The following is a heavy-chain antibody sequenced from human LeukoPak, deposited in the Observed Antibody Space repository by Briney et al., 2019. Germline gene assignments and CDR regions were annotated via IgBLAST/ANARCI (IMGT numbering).Heavy chain of an antibody. D-gene: IGHD1-26*01. CDR3: ARRGYHDYSGFDY. Sequence: GGSLRLSCEVSGFTFSSYHMNWVRQAPGKGLEWVSSIGSSGSYIYYADSLTGRFTISRDNAKNSLYLQMNSLRAEDTAMYYCARRGYHDYSGFDYWGQGTLVTVSS. CDR1: GFTFSSYH. V-gene: IGHV3-21*01. CDR2: IGSSGSYI. J-gene: IGHJ4*02.